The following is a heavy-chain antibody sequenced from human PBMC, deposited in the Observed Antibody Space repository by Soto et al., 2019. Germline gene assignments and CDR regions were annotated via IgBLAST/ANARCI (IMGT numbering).Heavy chain of an antibody. CDR1: GFSFSSYA. CDR3: SREEGNDYGGHMKY. J-gene: IGHJ1*01. Sequence: PVGSLRLSCAASGFSFSSYAIHWVRHAPGKGLEWVAVISYDASNKYYADSVKGRFTISRDNSKNTLYLRMNSLSTDDTAVYYCSREEGNDYGGHMKYWGEGTLVTVSS. V-gene: IGHV3-30-3*01. D-gene: IGHD4-17*01. CDR2: ISYDASNK.